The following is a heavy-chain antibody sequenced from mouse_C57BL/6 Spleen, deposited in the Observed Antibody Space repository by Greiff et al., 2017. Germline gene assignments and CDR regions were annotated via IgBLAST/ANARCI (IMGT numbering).Heavy chain of an antibody. J-gene: IGHJ2*01. Sequence: EVQLQQSGPELVKPGASVKISCKASGYTFTDYYMNWVKQSHGKSLEWIGDINPNNGGTSYNQKFKGKATLTVDKSSSTAYMELRSLTSDDSAVYYCARSGGNWDWDPDYWGQGTTLTVSS. CDR3: ARSGGNWDWDPDY. D-gene: IGHD4-1*01. CDR2: INPNNGGT. V-gene: IGHV1-26*01. CDR1: GYTFTDYY.